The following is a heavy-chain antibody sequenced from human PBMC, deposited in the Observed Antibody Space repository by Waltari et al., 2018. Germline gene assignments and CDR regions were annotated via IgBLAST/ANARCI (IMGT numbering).Heavy chain of an antibody. CDR3: ARTQWDSTSRRAFDI. CDR2: IKEDGSEK. D-gene: IGHD1-26*01. J-gene: IGHJ3*02. Sequence: EVQLVESGGDLVQPGGSLRLSCAASGFTFSSYGMCWVRQAPGKGLEWVANIKEDGSEKYYVDSVKGRFTISRDNAKNSLYLQMNSLRAEDSAVYYCARTQWDSTSRRAFDIWGQGTVVTVSS. CDR1: GFTFSSYG. V-gene: IGHV3-7*01.